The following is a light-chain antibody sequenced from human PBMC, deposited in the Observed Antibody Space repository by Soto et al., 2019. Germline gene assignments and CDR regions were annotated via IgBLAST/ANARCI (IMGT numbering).Light chain of an antibody. V-gene: IGLV1-51*01. CDR3: GTWDSSLSAVV. CDR1: SSNIGTYY. Sequence: QSVLTQPPSVSAAPGQKVAICCSGSSSNIGTYYVSWYQHVPGAAPKLLIYDNNERPSGIPDRFSGSKSGTSATLDITGLQTEDEADYHCGTWDSSLSAVVFGGGTKLTVL. J-gene: IGLJ2*01. CDR2: DNN.